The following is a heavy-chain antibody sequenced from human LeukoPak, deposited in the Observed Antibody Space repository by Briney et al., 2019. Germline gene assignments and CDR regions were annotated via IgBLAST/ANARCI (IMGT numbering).Heavy chain of an antibody. D-gene: IGHD5-18*01. J-gene: IGHJ4*02. V-gene: IGHV1-8*01. CDR2: MNPNSGNT. CDR3: AREIGPRQLHLWGSAFDY. Sequence: GASVKVSCKASGYTFTSYDVSWVRQATGQGLEWMGWMNPNSGNTGYAQKFQGRVTMTRNTSISTAYMELSSLRSEDTAVYYCAREIGPRQLHLWGSAFDYWGQGTLVTVSS. CDR1: GYTFTSYD.